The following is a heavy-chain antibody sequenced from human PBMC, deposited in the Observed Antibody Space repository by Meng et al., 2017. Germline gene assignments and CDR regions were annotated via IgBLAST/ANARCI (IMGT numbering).Heavy chain of an antibody. V-gene: IGHV4-4*07. J-gene: IGHJ4*02. CDR1: GGSISSYY. CDR2: IYTSGST. Sequence: SETLSLTCTVSGGSISSYYWSWIRQPAGKGLEWIGRIYTSGSTNYNPSLKSRVTMSVDTSKNQFSLKLSSVTAADTAVYYCARESHYYGSGSYDHWGQGTRVTGSS. CDR3: ARESHYYGSGSYDH. D-gene: IGHD3-10*01.